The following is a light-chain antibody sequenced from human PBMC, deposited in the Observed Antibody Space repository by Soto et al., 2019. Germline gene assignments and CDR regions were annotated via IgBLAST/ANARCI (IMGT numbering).Light chain of an antibody. J-gene: IGKJ1*01. CDR1: QSVLYSSNNKNY. CDR2: WAS. V-gene: IGKV4-1*01. CDR3: QQYYSTPQT. Sequence: IVMTQSPGSLSVSLVERATINCKSSQSVLYSSNNKNYLAWYQQKPGQPPKLLIYWASTRESGVPDRFSGSGSGTDFTLTISSLQAEDVAVYYCQQYYSTPQTFGQGTKLDIK.